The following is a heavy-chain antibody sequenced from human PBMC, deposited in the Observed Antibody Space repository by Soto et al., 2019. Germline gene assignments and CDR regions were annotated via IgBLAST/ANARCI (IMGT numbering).Heavy chain of an antibody. D-gene: IGHD6-13*01. V-gene: IGHV3-23*01. CDR3: AKGPPKYSSTYYYYYGMDV. J-gene: IGHJ6*02. CDR1: GFTFSSYA. Sequence: EVQLLESGGGLVQPGGSLRLSCAASGFTFSSYAMSWVRQAPGKGLEWVSAISGSGGRTYYADSVKGRFTISRDNSKNTRYLQMNSLRADDTVVYYCAKGPPKYSSTYYYYYGMDVWGQGTTVTVSS. CDR2: ISGSGGRT.